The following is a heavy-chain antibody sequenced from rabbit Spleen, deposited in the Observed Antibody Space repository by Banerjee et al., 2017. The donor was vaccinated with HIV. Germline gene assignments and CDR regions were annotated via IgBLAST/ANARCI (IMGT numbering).Heavy chain of an antibody. Sequence: QEQLVESGGGLVKPGASLTLSCKASGFTLSSYYMNWVRQAPGKGPEFIACIYNGDGSTSYANWVGGRFPVSKTSSTTVTLQMTSLTVADTATYFCARDTSSSFSSYGMDLWGPGTLVTV. CDR2: IYNGDGST. V-gene: IGHV1S47*01. J-gene: IGHJ6*01. CDR1: GFTLSSYY. CDR3: ARDTSSSFSSYGMDL. D-gene: IGHD1-1*01.